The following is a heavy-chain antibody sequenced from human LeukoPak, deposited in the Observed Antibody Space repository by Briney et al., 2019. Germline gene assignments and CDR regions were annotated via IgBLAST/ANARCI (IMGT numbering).Heavy chain of an antibody. CDR2: ISYDGGTQ. V-gene: IGHV3-30-3*01. Sequence: GGSLRLSCAASGFTFNTYLMHWVRQAPGKGLEWVALISYDGGTQYYADPVKGRFTISRDNSKNTLYLQMNSLRAEDTAVYYCAKDRGAVLRFLDWGQGTLVTVSS. J-gene: IGHJ4*02. CDR1: GFTFNTYL. D-gene: IGHD3-3*01. CDR3: AKDRGAVLRFLD.